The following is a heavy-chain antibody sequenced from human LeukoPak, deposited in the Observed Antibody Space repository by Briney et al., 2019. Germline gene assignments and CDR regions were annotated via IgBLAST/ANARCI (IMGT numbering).Heavy chain of an antibody. D-gene: IGHD1-26*01. CDR3: AKGSRGNYDY. CDR1: GFTFNSYA. Sequence: QAGGSLRLSCAASGFTFNSYAMAWVRQAPEKGLEWVSPITDSGISTYYADSVKGRFTISRDNSKSTLFLQMNSLRAEDTAVYYCAKGSRGNYDYWGQGTLVTVSS. V-gene: IGHV3-23*01. CDR2: ITDSGIST. J-gene: IGHJ4*02.